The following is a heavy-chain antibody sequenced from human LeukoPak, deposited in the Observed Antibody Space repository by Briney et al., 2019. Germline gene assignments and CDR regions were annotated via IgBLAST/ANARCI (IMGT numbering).Heavy chain of an antibody. D-gene: IGHD2-8*02. CDR3: VRDRPGDYFDY. J-gene: IGHJ4*02. CDR1: GYSISSGYY. CDR2: IYHSGKS. V-gene: IGHV4-38-2*02. Sequence: SETLSLTCSVSGYSISSGYYWDWIRQPPGKGLEWIASIYHSGKSYYNPSLESRVTISLDTSKNQFSLELSSVTAADTAVYYCVRDRPGDYFDYWGQGTLVTVSS.